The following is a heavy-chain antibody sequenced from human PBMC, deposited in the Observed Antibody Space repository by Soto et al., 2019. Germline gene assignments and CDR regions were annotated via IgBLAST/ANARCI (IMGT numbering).Heavy chain of an antibody. CDR2: ARNRVNGYTT. CDR1: VFTFSYHD. CDR3: ARLMGTAFDL. V-gene: IGHV3-72*01. D-gene: IGHD2-8*01. J-gene: IGHJ4*02. Sequence: PGGPRKLSLAASVFTFSYHDMDGFPKAPGKGLEWVGRARNRVNGYTTAYAASVRGRFSISRDDSKNSLYLQMNSLTAEDTAVYFCARLMGTAFDLWGQGTLVTVSS.